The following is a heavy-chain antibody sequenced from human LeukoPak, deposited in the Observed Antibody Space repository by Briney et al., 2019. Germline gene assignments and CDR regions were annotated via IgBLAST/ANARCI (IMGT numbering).Heavy chain of an antibody. D-gene: IGHD5-24*01. J-gene: IGHJ3*02. V-gene: IGHV3-7*05. CDR2: IHEDGIDK. CDR3: ARILRLHTPRAFDI. CDR1: GFTFSSHW. Sequence: GGSLRLSCAGSGFTFSSHWINWARQAPGKGLEWAANIHEDGIDKYYVDSVKGRFTVSRDNAKNSVYLQMNSLRAEDTAVYYCARILRLHTPRAFDIWGQGTMVTVSS.